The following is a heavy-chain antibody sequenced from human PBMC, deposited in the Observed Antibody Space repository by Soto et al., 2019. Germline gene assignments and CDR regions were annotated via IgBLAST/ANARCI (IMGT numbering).Heavy chain of an antibody. CDR3: AKAYFVWSSEQPYYFDS. D-gene: IGHD3-16*01. J-gene: IGHJ4*02. V-gene: IGHV3-23*01. CDR2: ISGSGGRS. Sequence: EVQLLDSGGGLVQPGGSLRLSCAASGFTFSNYAMTWVRQGPGKGLEWVSGISGSGGRSYYAESVKGRFTISRDNSKSTLYLQMNSLRAEDTAVYYCAKAYFVWSSEQPYYFDSWGQGPLVTVSS. CDR1: GFTFSNYA.